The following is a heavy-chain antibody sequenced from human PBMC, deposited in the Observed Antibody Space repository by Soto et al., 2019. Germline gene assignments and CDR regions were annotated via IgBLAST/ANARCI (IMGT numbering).Heavy chain of an antibody. CDR3: AKARLWGGDGYNSYYYNAMDV. Sequence: EMQLGESGGGLVQPGRSLRLSCAASGFTIDDYAMYWVRQGPGKGLEWVSGISWDSGRIGYADSVKGRFTISRDNAKNSLYLQMNSLRPEDTALYYCAKARLWGGDGYNSYYYNAMDVWGQGTTVTVSS. CDR1: GFTIDDYA. J-gene: IGHJ6*02. V-gene: IGHV3-9*01. CDR2: ISWDSGRI. D-gene: IGHD3-16*01.